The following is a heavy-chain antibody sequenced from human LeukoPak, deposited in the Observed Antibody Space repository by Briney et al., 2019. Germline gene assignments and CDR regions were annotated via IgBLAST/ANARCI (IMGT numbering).Heavy chain of an antibody. V-gene: IGHV3-23*01. Sequence: GGSLRLSCAASGFTFSSYAMSWVRQAPGKELEWVSAISGSGGSTYYADSVKGRFTISRDNSKNTLYLQMNSLRAEDTAVYYCARQYYYDSSGYYYLVDYWGQGTLVTVSS. CDR3: ARQYYYDSSGYYYLVDY. D-gene: IGHD3-22*01. CDR2: ISGSGGST. CDR1: GFTFSSYA. J-gene: IGHJ4*02.